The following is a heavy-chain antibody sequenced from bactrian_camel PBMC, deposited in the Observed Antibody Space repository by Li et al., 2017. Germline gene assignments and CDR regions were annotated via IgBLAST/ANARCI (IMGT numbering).Heavy chain of an antibody. CDR1: GFTSMNHC. CDR2: IGSDGTT. J-gene: IGHJ4*01. D-gene: IGHD2*01. Sequence: HVQLVESGGGSVQTGGSLRLSCAGSGFTSMNHCMGWFRQAPGKAREGVANIGSDGTTKYADSVKGRFTISLDGGKDTLYLQTNSLRPEDTATYTCAGSVERTPPYLQLRQGGYRYWGQGTQVTVS. V-gene: IGHV3S60*01. CDR3: AGSVERTPPYLQLRQGGYRY.